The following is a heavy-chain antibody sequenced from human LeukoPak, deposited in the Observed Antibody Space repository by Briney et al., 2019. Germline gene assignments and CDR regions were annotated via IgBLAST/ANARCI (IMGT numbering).Heavy chain of an antibody. J-gene: IGHJ4*02. D-gene: IGHD5-18*01. CDR2: IYYSGST. Sequence: SETLSLTCTVSGVSISSSNSYWGWLRQPPGKGLGWIGSIYYSGSTYYNPSLKSRVTISVDTSKNQFSLKLSSVTAADTAVYYCARDYQGGYGDKTVDYWGQGTLVTVSS. CDR1: GVSISSSNSY. V-gene: IGHV4-39*07. CDR3: ARDYQGGYGDKTVDY.